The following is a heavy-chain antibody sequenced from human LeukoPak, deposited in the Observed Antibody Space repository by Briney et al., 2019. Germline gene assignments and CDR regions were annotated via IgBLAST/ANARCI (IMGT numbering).Heavy chain of an antibody. CDR2: IYSGDST. V-gene: IGHV3-53*04. J-gene: IGHJ4*02. Sequence: PGGSLRLSCAASGFTVSSNYMSWVRQAPGKGLEWVSVIYSGDSTYYADFVKGRFTISRHNSKNTLYLQMNSLRDEDTAVYYCVREQGYFDYWGQGTLVTVSS. CDR3: VREQGYFDY. CDR1: GFTVSSNY.